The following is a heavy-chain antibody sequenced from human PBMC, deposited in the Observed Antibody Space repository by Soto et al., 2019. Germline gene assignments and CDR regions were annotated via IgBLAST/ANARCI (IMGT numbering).Heavy chain of an antibody. CDR1: AGSISSSSYY. CDR2: SYYSGST. J-gene: IGHJ4*02. CDR3: ATLDSSGLGCFDY. Sequence: PSETLSLTCTVSAGSISSSSYYWGWIRQPPGKGLEWIGSSYYSGSTYYNPSLKSRVTISVDTSKNQFSLKLSSVTAADTAVYYCATLDSSGLGCFDYWGQGTLVTVSS. D-gene: IGHD6-19*01. V-gene: IGHV4-39*01.